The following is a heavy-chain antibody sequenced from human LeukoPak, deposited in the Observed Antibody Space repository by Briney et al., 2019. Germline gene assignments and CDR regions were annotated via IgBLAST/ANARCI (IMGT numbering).Heavy chain of an antibody. J-gene: IGHJ4*02. CDR3: AGHVSAAAGGR. CDR2: IHHSGST. CDR1: GGSVRDNY. V-gene: IGHV4-34*01. Sequence: SETLSLTCAVYGGSVRDNYWSWIRQPPGKGLERIGEIHHSGSTKYNPSLKSRVTISLDTSKNQFSLKLNPMTAADTAVYYCAGHVSAAAGGRWGQGTLVTVSS. D-gene: IGHD6-13*01.